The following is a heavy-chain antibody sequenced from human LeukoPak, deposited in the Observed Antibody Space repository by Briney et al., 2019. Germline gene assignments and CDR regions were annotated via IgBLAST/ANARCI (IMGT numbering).Heavy chain of an antibody. V-gene: IGHV3-30*18. CDR3: AKWGSTRSSSWYPIDY. Sequence: GGSLRLSCAASGFTFSSYGMHWVRQAPGKGLEWVAVISYDGSNKYYADSVKGRFTNSRDNSKNTLYLQMNSLRAEDTAVYYCAKWGSTRSSSWYPIDYWGQGTLVTVSS. D-gene: IGHD6-13*01. J-gene: IGHJ4*02. CDR2: ISYDGSNK. CDR1: GFTFSSYG.